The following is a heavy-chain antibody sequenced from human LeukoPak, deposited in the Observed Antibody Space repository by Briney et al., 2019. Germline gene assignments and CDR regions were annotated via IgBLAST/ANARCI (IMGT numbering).Heavy chain of an antibody. CDR3: AKGFTTGWSEGYLDY. V-gene: IGHV3-23*01. Sequence: GVCLRLSCAASGFSLTSYAMNWLRQTPGKGLEWVSGISGGNTYYADSVRGRFTISRDSSKNTLYLHMDFLRAEDTAVYLCAKGFTTGWSEGYLDYWGQGTLVSVSS. CDR1: GFSLTSYA. J-gene: IGHJ4*02. D-gene: IGHD6-19*01. CDR2: ISGGNT.